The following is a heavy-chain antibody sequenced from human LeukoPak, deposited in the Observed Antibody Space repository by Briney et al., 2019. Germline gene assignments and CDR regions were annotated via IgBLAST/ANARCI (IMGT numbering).Heavy chain of an antibody. CDR2: IWYDGSNK. J-gene: IGHJ4*02. CDR3: AKDLNPRITVLYFDY. D-gene: IGHD3-16*01. CDR1: GFTFSSYG. Sequence: PGGSLRLSCAASGFTFSSYGMHWVRQAPGKGLEWVAVIWYDGSNKYYADSVKGRFTISRDNSKNTLYLQMNSLRAEDTAVYYCAKDLNPRITVLYFDYWGQGTLVTVSS. V-gene: IGHV3-33*06.